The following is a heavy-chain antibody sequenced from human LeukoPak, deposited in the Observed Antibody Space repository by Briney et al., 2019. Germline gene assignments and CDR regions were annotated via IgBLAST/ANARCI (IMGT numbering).Heavy chain of an antibody. J-gene: IGHJ4*02. CDR2: IYYSGST. V-gene: IGHV4-31*11. Sequence: SETLSLTCAVYGGSFSGYYWSWIRQHPGKGLEWIGYIYYSGSTYYNPSLKSRVTISVDTSKNQFSLKLSSVTAADTAVYYCAREGGDGYNPFDYWGQGTLVTVSS. CDR3: AREGGDGYNPFDY. D-gene: IGHD5-24*01. CDR1: GGSFSGYY.